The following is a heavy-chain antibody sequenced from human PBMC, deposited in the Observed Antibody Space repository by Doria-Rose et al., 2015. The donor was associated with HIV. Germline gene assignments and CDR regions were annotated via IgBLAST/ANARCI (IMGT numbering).Heavy chain of an antibody. CDR2: IIPILDIV. CDR1: FSSYT. Sequence: FSSYTISWVRQAPGQGLEWMGRIIPILDIVNYALRFQGRVTITADESTSTAYMELSSLRSEDTAIYYCASQWERSSFDYWGQGTRGTGSS. J-gene: IGHJ4*02. CDR3: ASQWERSSFDY. D-gene: IGHD1-26*01. V-gene: IGHV1-69*02.